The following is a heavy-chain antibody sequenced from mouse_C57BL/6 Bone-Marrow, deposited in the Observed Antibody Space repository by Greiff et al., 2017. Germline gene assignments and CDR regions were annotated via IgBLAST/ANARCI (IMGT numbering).Heavy chain of an antibody. CDR1: GFSFSSYG. Sequence: EVKLVQSGGDLVKPGGSLTISCAASGFSFSSYGMYWVRQTPDKRLEWVATLSSGGSSNYYPESVKGRFTISRDNAKNTRYLQMNRLKSDDTAMYDCARHLWPDYAIDYGCQGTSVIVSS. D-gene: IGHD1-1*02. CDR2: LSSGGSSN. J-gene: IGHJ4*01. V-gene: IGHV5-6*02. CDR3: ARHLWPDYAIDY.